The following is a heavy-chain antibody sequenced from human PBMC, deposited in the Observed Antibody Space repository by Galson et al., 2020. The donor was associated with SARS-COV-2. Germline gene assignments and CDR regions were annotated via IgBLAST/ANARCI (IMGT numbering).Heavy chain of an antibody. CDR2: ILHSGNT. Sequence: ASETLSLTCAVSGYSISSGYYWGWIRQPPLKGLEWIGNILHSGNTYYNPSLKSRVTITLDTSKNQFSLKVTSAPAADTAVYYCARHSVGSRAYYYTMDVWGQGTTVTVSS. J-gene: IGHJ6*02. CDR1: GYSISSGYY. D-gene: IGHD1-26*01. V-gene: IGHV4-38-2*01. CDR3: ARHSVGSRAYYYTMDV.